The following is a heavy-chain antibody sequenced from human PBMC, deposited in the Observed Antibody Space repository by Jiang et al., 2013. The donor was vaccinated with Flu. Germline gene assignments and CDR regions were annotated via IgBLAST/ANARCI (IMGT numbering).Heavy chain of an antibody. CDR3: ARDQGSSWYLGAFDI. J-gene: IGHJ3*02. CDR2: INPNSGTT. Sequence: VQLVESGAEVKQPGASVRVSCEASGYTFSGHYIHWVRQAPGQGLESLGWINPNSGTTNYAQKFQGRVTMTREKSTTTVFLELSSLRSDDTAMYYCARDQGSSWYLGAFDIWGQGTMVTVPS. CDR1: GYTFSGHY. D-gene: IGHD6-13*01. V-gene: IGHV1-2*02.